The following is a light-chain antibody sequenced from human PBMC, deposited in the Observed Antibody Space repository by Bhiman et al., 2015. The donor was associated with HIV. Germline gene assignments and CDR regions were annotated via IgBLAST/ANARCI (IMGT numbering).Light chain of an antibody. Sequence: QSVLTQPPSVSGAPGQRVTISCTGSRSNIGAGYDVHWFQHLPGTAPKVLIYGNNNRPSGVPDRFSGSKSGTSASLAITGLQAEDEADYYCQSYDSSLYVFGTGTKVTVL. CDR3: QSYDSSLYV. V-gene: IGLV1-40*01. CDR2: GNN. J-gene: IGLJ1*01. CDR1: RSNIGAGYD.